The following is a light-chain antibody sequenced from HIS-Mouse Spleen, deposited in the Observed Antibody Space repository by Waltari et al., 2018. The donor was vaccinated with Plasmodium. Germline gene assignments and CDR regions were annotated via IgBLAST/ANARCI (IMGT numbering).Light chain of an antibody. J-gene: IGKJ1*01. CDR1: QSSSSR. CDR3: QQYNSYSWT. CDR2: KAS. V-gene: IGKV1-5*03. Sequence: DIQMTQSPSTLSASVGDRVTITCRASQSSSSRLAWYQQKPGKATKLLIYKASSLESGVPSRFSGSGSGTEFTLTISSLQPDDFATYYCQQYNSYSWTFGQGTKVEIK.